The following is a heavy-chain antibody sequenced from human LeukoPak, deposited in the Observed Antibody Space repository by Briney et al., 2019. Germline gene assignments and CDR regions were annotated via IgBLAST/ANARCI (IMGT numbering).Heavy chain of an antibody. J-gene: IGHJ6*02. CDR1: GFTFSSYG. CDR3: ARDGRLDYYYYGMDV. V-gene: IGHV3-33*01. Sequence: GRSLRLSCAASGFTFSSYGMHWVRQAPGKGLEWVAVIWYDGSNKYYADSVKGRFTISRDNSKNTLYLQMNSLRAEDTAVYYCARDGRLDYYYYGMDVWGQGTTVTVSS. CDR2: IWYDGSNK.